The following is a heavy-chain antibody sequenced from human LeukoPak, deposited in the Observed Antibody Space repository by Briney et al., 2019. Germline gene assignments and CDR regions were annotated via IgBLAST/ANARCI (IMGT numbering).Heavy chain of an antibody. J-gene: IGHJ4*02. D-gene: IGHD6-6*01. CDR2: ISAYNGNT. CDR1: GYTFTGYY. CDR3: ARDGVYSSSSGGFDY. Sequence: ASVKVSCKASGYTFTGYYMHWVRQAPGQGLEWMGWISAYNGNTNYAQKLQGRVTMTTDTSTSTAYMELRSLRSDDTAVYYCARDGVYSSSSGGFDYWGQGTLVTVSS. V-gene: IGHV1-18*04.